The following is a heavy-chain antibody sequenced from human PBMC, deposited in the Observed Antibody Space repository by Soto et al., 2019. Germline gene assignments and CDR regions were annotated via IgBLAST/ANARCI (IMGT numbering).Heavy chain of an antibody. CDR3: ARSSPPFWSGYPPRGWFDP. CDR2: IYYSGST. J-gene: IGHJ5*02. D-gene: IGHD3-3*01. Sequence: SETLSLTCTVSGGSISSGGYYWSWIRQHPGKGLEWIGYIYYSGSTYYNPSLKSRVTISVDTSNNQFSRKLSSVTAADTAVYYCARSSPPFWSGYPPRGWFDPWGQGTLVTVSS. CDR1: GGSISSGGYY. V-gene: IGHV4-31*03.